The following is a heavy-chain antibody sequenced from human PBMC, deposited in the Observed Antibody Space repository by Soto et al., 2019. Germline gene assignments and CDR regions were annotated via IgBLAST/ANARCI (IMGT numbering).Heavy chain of an antibody. CDR3: ARGVWYRYYYYGMDL. CDR2: MNPNSGNT. CDR1: RYTFTSYD. V-gene: IGHV1-8*01. J-gene: IGHJ6*02. Sequence: QVQLVQSGAEVKKPGASVKVSCKASRYTFTSYDINCVRQATGQGLEWMGWMNPNSGNTGYAQKFQGRVTMTRNTSISTAYMELSSLRSEDTAVYYCARGVWYRYYYYGMDLWGQGTTFTVSS. D-gene: IGHD2-15*01.